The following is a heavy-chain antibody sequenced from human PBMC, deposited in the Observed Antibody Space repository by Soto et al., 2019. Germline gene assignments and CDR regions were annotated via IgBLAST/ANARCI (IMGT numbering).Heavy chain of an antibody. J-gene: IGHJ4*02. V-gene: IGHV4-30-4*01. CDR2: IYYSGST. CDR1: GGSISSGDYY. D-gene: IGHD3-22*01. CDR3: ARVDSSGYQPFDY. Sequence: QVQLQESGPGLVKPSQTLSLTCTVSGGSISSGDYYWSWIRQPPGKGLEWIGYIYYSGSTYYNPSLKSRVNISVDTSKNQFSLKLSSVTAADTAVYYCARVDSSGYQPFDYWGQGTLVTVSS.